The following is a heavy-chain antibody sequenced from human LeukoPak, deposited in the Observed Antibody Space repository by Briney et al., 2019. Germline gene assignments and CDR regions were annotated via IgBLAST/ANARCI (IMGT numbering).Heavy chain of an antibody. CDR3: ARVGSSSGWRPFDI. CDR1: GGSISSYY. J-gene: IGHJ3*02. V-gene: IGHV4-4*07. D-gene: IGHD6-19*01. CDR2: IKSSGNT. Sequence: SETLSLTCSVSGGSISSYYWSWIRQPAGKGLEWIGRIKSSGNTNYNPSLESRVTLSLDTSKNQFSLNLSSVTAADTAVYYCARVGSSSGWRPFDIWGQGTVVTVSS.